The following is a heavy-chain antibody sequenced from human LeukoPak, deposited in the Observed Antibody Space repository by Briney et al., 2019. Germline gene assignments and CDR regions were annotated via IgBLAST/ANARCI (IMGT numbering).Heavy chain of an antibody. CDR2: INAGNGNT. Sequence: ASVKVSCKASGYTFTSYAMHWVRQAPGQRLEWMGWINAGNGNTKYSQKFQGRVTITRDTSASTAYMELSSLRSEDTAVYYCARDTPRLYSSGPTHFDYWGQGTPVTVSS. CDR1: GYTFTSYA. CDR3: ARDTPRLYSSGPTHFDY. J-gene: IGHJ4*02. D-gene: IGHD6-19*01. V-gene: IGHV1-3*01.